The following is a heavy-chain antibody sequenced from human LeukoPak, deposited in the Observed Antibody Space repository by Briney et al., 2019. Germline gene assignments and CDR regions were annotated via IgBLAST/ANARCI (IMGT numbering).Heavy chain of an antibody. V-gene: IGHV1-8*01. Sequence: SVKVSCKASGYTFTSYDINWVRQATGQGLEWMGWMNPNSGNTGYAQKFQGRVTMTRNTSISTAYMELSSLRSEDTAVYYCAIGGSSWLTDAFDIWGQGTMVTVSS. CDR3: AIGGSSWLTDAFDI. J-gene: IGHJ3*02. D-gene: IGHD6-13*01. CDR1: GYTFTSYD. CDR2: MNPNSGNT.